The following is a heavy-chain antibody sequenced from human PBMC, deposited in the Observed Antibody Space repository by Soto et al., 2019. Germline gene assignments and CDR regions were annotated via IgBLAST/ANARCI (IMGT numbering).Heavy chain of an antibody. D-gene: IGHD4-17*01. Sequence: GASVKVSCKASGGTFSSYAISWVRQAPGQGLEWMGGIIPIFGTANYAQKFQGRVTITADESTSTAYMELSSLRSEDTAVYYCARGAGDYGDYDAFEIWGQGTMVTVSS. CDR1: GGTFSSYA. J-gene: IGHJ3*02. CDR3: ARGAGDYGDYDAFEI. V-gene: IGHV1-69*13. CDR2: IIPIFGTA.